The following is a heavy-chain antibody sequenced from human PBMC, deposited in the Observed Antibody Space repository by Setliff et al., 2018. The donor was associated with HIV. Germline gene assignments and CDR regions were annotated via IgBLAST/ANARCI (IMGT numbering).Heavy chain of an antibody. CDR2: ISSGGAFI. Sequence: GGSLRLSCAASGFSLKDYSMNWVRQAPGKGLEWVSCISSGGAFIYYADSVKGRFTISRDTAQNSLYLQMNSLRAEDTALYYCARDHLSTNPGVALDYWGQGALVTVSS. J-gene: IGHJ4*02. CDR1: GFSLKDYS. D-gene: IGHD2-15*01. V-gene: IGHV3-21*01. CDR3: ARDHLSTNPGVALDY.